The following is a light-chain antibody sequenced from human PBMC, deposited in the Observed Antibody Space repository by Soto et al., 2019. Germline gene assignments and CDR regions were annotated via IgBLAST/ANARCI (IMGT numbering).Light chain of an antibody. V-gene: IGKV2-28*01. J-gene: IGKJ1*01. Sequence: DIVMTQSPLSLPVTPGEPASVSCSSSQSLPHSNGYHYLDWYLQKPGQSPQLLIYLGSNRASGVPDRFSGSGSGTDFTLKISRVEAEDVGVYYCMQALHSPWTFGHGTKVEIK. CDR3: MQALHSPWT. CDR2: LGS. CDR1: QSLPHSNGYHY.